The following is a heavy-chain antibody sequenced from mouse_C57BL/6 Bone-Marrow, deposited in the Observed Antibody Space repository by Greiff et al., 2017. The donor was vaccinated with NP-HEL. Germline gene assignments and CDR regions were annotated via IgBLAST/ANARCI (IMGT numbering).Heavy chain of an antibody. CDR2: IYPGDGDT. V-gene: IGHV1-82*01. CDR1: GYAFSSSW. D-gene: IGHD3-2*02. Sequence: QVQLQQSGPELVKPGASVQISCKASGYAFSSSWLNWVKQRPGKGLEWIGRIYPGDGDTNYNGKFKGKATLTADKSSSTAYMQLSSLTSEDSAVYFCARQLRLRTFAYWGQGTLVTVSA. J-gene: IGHJ3*01. CDR3: ARQLRLRTFAY.